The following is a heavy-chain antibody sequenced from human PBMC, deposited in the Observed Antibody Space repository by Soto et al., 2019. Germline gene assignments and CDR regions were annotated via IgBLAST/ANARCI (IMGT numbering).Heavy chain of an antibody. CDR2: IWYDGNHQ. CDR3: GPMWFGYLDPFDH. D-gene: IGHD3-10*01. Sequence: QVQLVESGGGVVQPGGSLRLSCAASGFVFRDYGMHWVRQAPGKGLEWVASIWYDGNHQYYGDSVKGRFTISRDNSKNILHLEMSGLRTEDTAVYYCGPMWFGYLDPFDHWGQGVLVAVSS. CDR1: GFVFRDYG. V-gene: IGHV3-30*02. J-gene: IGHJ4*01.